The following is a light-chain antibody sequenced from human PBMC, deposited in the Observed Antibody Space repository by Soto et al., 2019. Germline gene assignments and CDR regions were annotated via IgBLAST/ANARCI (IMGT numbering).Light chain of an antibody. V-gene: IGKV1-39*01. CDR1: QSISSY. CDR2: AAS. CDR3: QQRNNWPPSIT. Sequence: DIQMTQSPSSLSASVGDRVTITCRASQSISSYLNWYQQKPGKAPKLLIYAASSLQSGVPSRFSGSGSGTDFTLTISSLEPEDFALYYCQQRNNWPPSITFGQGTRLEIK. J-gene: IGKJ5*01.